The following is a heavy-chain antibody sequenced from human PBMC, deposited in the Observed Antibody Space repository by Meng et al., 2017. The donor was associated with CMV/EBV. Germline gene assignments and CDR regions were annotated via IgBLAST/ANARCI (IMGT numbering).Heavy chain of an antibody. Sequence: ASVKVSCKASGYTFTSYDINWVRQATGQGLEWMGWMNPNSSNTGYAQKFQGRVTMTRDTSISTAYMELSRLRSDDTAVYYCARDLKSFDFWSGYSNYYYYGMDVWGQGTTVTVSS. J-gene: IGHJ6*02. CDR2: MNPNSSNT. V-gene: IGHV1-8*02. CDR3: ARDLKSFDFWSGYSNYYYYGMDV. D-gene: IGHD3-3*01. CDR1: GYTFTSYD.